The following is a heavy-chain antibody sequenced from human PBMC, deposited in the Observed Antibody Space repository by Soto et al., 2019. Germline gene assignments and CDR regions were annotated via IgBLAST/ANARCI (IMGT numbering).Heavy chain of an antibody. J-gene: IGHJ4*02. CDR2: VYSSGTT. V-gene: IGHV4-4*07. Sequence: SETLSLTCSVSGGSINSYWWSWIRQPAGKGLEWIGRVYSSGTTNYNPSLNSRATMSVETSKNQFSLKLTSVTAADTAVYYCARDIGSYAYAEGYWGQGIQVTVS. CDR1: GGSINSYW. CDR3: ARDIGSYAYAEGY. D-gene: IGHD3-16*01.